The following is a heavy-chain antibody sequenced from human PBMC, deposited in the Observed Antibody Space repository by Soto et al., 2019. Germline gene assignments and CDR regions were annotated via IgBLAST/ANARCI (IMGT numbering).Heavy chain of an antibody. Sequence: KVSCKTSGYTFTSYDIHWVRQATGQGLEWMGWMNPNNGYTDYAQKFQGRVTMTRDTSLSTAYMELSSLTSDDTAVYYCARGRGWRDYWGQGTLVTVSS. J-gene: IGHJ4*02. CDR2: MNPNNGYT. V-gene: IGHV1-8*01. D-gene: IGHD6-19*01. CDR1: GYTFTSYD. CDR3: ARGRGWRDY.